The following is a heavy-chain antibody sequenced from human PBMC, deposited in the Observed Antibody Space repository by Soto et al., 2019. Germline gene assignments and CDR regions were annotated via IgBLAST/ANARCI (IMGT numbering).Heavy chain of an antibody. J-gene: IGHJ4*02. Sequence: GGSLRLSCAASGFTFSSYAMSWVRQAPGKGLEWVSAISGSGGSTYYADSVKGRFTISRDNSKNTLYLQMNSLRAEDTAVYYCAKDHIIELVPSYYFDYWGQGTLVTVSS. D-gene: IGHD6-13*01. CDR2: ISGSGGST. V-gene: IGHV3-23*01. CDR1: GFTFSSYA. CDR3: AKDHIIELVPSYYFDY.